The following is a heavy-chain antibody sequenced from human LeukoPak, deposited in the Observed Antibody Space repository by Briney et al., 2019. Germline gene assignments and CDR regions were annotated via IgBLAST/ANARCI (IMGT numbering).Heavy chain of an antibody. J-gene: IGHJ6*03. D-gene: IGHD3-3*01. CDR2: IYHSGST. Sequence: SETLSLTCTVSGGSISSSSYYWGWIRQPPGKGLEWIGSIYHSGSTYYNPSLKSRVTISVDTSKNQFSLKLSSVTAADTAVYYCARGGAPYYDFWSGYSAPYYYYYKDVWGKGTTVTVSS. CDR3: ARGGAPYYDFWSGYSAPYYYYYKDV. CDR1: GGSISSSSYY. V-gene: IGHV4-39*07.